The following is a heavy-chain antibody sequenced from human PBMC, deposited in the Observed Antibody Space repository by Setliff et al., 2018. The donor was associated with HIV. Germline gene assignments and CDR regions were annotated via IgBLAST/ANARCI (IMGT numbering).Heavy chain of an antibody. Sequence: SETLSLTCAVYGGPSTDHYWNWIRQSPGMGLEWIAEIHHTGYINYNPSLRSRVSISRDMSSNQFSLRLSSVTAADAAVYYCAAFFVTPMTTQDFWGQGTLVTVTS. D-gene: IGHD4-4*01. V-gene: IGHV4-34*01. J-gene: IGHJ4*02. CDR3: AAFFVTPMTTQDF. CDR2: IHHTGYI. CDR1: GGPSTDHY.